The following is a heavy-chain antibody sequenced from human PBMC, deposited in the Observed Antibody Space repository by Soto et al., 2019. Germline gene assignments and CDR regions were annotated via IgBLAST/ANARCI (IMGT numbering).Heavy chain of an antibody. CDR3: XXXXXGSGXKPYYXDY. CDR2: IYYTAST. D-gene: IGHD3-10*01. Sequence: XSLTCTVXGDSISSSSYSWGWIRQPPGKGLEWIGTIYYTASTYYNPSLESRVTISMDTSRNQFSLILSSVTAADTAVYXXXXXXXGSGXKPYYXDYWXXGTLVTVSS. J-gene: IGHJ4*02. V-gene: IGHV4-39*07. CDR1: GDSISSSSYS.